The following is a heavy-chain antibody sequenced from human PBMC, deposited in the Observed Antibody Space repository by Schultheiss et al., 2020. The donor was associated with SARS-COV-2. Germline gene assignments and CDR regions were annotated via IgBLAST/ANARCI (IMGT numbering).Heavy chain of an antibody. V-gene: IGHV1-69*06. CDR2: IIPIFGTA. CDR3: ARDQGCSSTSCDLDAFDI. Sequence: SVKVSCKASGGTFSSYAISWVRQAPGQGLEWMGGIIPIFGTANYAQKFQGRVTIPADKSTSTAYMELSSLRSEDTAVYYCARDQGCSSTSCDLDAFDIWGQGTMVTVAS. D-gene: IGHD2-2*01. CDR1: GGTFSSYA. J-gene: IGHJ3*02.